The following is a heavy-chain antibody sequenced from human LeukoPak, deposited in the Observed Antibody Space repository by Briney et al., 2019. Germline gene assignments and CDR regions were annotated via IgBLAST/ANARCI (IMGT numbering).Heavy chain of an antibody. D-gene: IGHD2-2*01. CDR1: GFTFSNAW. CDR3: TTGEVPAAADAFDI. V-gene: IGHV3-15*01. CDR2: IKSKTDGGTT. J-gene: IGHJ3*02. Sequence: PGGSLRLSCAASGFTFSNAWMSWVRQAPGKGLEWVGRIKSKTDGGTTDYAAPVKGRFTISRDDSKNTLYLQMNSLKTEDTAVYYCTTGEVPAAADAFDIWGQGTMVTVPS.